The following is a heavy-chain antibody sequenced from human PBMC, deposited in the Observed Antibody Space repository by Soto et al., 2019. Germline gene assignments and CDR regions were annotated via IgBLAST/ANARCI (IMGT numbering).Heavy chain of an antibody. CDR3: ARDPAASGQVVIDY. D-gene: IGHD6-13*01. J-gene: IGHJ4*02. CDR2: VSYSGST. V-gene: IGHV4-59*11. Sequence: SETLSLTCTVSGGSITSHYWSWIRQPPGKRLEWIGYVSYSGSTNYNPSLKSRVTISTDTSKNQFSLKLSSVTAADTAVYYCARDPAASGQVVIDYSGQVTLVTVSS. CDR1: GGSITSHY.